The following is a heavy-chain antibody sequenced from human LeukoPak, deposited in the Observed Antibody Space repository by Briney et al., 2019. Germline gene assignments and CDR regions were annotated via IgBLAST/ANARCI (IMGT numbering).Heavy chain of an antibody. Sequence: SGTLSLTCAVSGGSISSSNWWSWVRQPPGKGLEWIGEIYHSGSTNYNPSLKSRVTISVDTSKNQFSLKLSSVTAADTAVYYCAKQAGSGWEGFDPWGQGTLVTVSS. CDR3: AKQAGSGWEGFDP. D-gene: IGHD6-19*01. V-gene: IGHV4-4*02. CDR1: GGSISSSNW. CDR2: IYHSGST. J-gene: IGHJ5*02.